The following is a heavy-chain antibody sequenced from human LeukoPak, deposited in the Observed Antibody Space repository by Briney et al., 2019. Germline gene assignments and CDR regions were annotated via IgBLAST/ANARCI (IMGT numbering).Heavy chain of an antibody. CDR1: GFTISSND. Sequence: PGGSLRLSCAASGFTISSNDMSRVRQAPGKGLECISVIYSGGSTDYADSVKGRFTISRDNAKNSLYLQMNSLRAEDTAVYYCAELGITMIGGVWGKGTTVTISS. CDR2: IYSGGST. D-gene: IGHD3-10*02. J-gene: IGHJ6*04. CDR3: AELGITMIGGV. V-gene: IGHV3-53*01.